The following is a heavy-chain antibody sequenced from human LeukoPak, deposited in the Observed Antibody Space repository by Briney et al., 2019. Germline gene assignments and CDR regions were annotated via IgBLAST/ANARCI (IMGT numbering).Heavy chain of an antibody. J-gene: IGHJ5*02. CDR1: GGSFSGYY. CDR3: ARDPPRGYSYGYT. V-gene: IGHV4-34*01. CDR2: INHSGST. Sequence: SETLSLTCAVYGGSFSGYYWSWIRQPPGKGLEWIGEINHSGSTNYNPSLKSRVTISVDTSKNQFSLKLSSVTAADTAVYYCARDPPRGYSYGYTWGQGTLVTVSS. D-gene: IGHD5-18*01.